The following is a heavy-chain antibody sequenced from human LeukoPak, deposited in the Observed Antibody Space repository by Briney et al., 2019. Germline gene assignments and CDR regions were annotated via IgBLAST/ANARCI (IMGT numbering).Heavy chain of an antibody. D-gene: IGHD5-24*01. Sequence: PGGSLRLSCAASGFTFSSYSMNWVRQAPGKGLEWVSSITGSSIYIYYADSVKGRFTISRDNAKNSLYLQMNSLRAEDTAVYYCARVEMATIRNAFDIWGQGSMVTVSS. CDR3: ARVEMATIRNAFDI. J-gene: IGHJ3*02. CDR2: ITGSSIYI. CDR1: GFTFSSYS. V-gene: IGHV3-21*01.